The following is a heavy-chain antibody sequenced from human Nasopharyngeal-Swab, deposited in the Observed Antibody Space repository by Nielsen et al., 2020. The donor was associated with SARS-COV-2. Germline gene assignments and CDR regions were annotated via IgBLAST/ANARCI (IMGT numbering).Heavy chain of an antibody. CDR1: GFTFSRFD. Sequence: GESLKISCAASGFTFSRFDMHWVRQVMGKGLEWVSAIGTAGDTYYPRSMKGRFTISRGDAENILYLQMNSLRAEDTAVYYCTRTLSASYMDVWGKGTTVTAS. V-gene: IGHV3-13*01. CDR3: TRTLSASYMDV. J-gene: IGHJ6*03. CDR2: IGTAGDT.